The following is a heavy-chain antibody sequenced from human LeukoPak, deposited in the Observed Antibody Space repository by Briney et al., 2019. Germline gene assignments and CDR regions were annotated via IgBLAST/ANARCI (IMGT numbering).Heavy chain of an antibody. J-gene: IGHJ4*02. V-gene: IGHV4-31*03. CDR3: ARPHRGIVVVSPLDY. Sequence: SQTLSLTCTVSGGSISSGGYYWSWIRQHPGKGLEWIGYIYYSGSTYYNPSLKSRVTISVDTSKNQFSLKLSSVTAADTAVYYWARPHRGIVVVSPLDYWAQGTLVTVSS. CDR1: GGSISSGGYY. CDR2: IYYSGST. D-gene: IGHD3-22*01.